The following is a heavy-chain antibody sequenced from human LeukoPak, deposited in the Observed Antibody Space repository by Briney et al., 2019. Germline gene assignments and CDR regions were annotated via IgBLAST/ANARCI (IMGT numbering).Heavy chain of an antibody. CDR1: GFTFSTFA. CDR2: ISGSGGST. Sequence: GGSLRLSCAASGFTFSTFAMIWVRQAPGKGLEWVSAISGSGGSTYYADSVKGRFTISGDNSKNTLYLQMNSLRAEDTAVYYCAKRRGLELLYYYYMDVWGKGTTVTVSS. V-gene: IGHV3-23*01. J-gene: IGHJ6*03. CDR3: AKRRGLELLYYYYMDV. D-gene: IGHD1-7*01.